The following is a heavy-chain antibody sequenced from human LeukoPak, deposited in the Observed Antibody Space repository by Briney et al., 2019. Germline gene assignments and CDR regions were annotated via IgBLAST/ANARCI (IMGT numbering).Heavy chain of an antibody. J-gene: IGHJ1*01. V-gene: IGHV3-30*02. CDR1: GFTFNNYG. Sequence: GGSLRLSCAASGFTFNNYGMHWVRQAPGKGLEWVAFIRHDGSNKYYADSVKGRFTISRDNSKNTLYLQMNSLRADDTAMYYCARSEQWLAWNYWGQGTLVTVSS. CDR2: IRHDGSNK. CDR3: ARSEQWLAWNY. D-gene: IGHD6-19*01.